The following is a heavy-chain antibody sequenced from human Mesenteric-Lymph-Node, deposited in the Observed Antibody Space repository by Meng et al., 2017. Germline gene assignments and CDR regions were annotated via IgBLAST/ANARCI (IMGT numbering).Heavy chain of an antibody. CDR2: IDNRGSD. V-gene: IGHV4-4*02. D-gene: IGHD3-10*01. CDR3: ATHFGFSFDP. J-gene: IGHJ5*02. Sequence: QVQLQGAGPGLVKPSGTLSLTCAVSVDSISGTKWWSWVRRPPGKGLDWIGQIDNRGSDSYNPSLKSRVTMSVDKSKNQMSLELTSVTAADTAVYFCATHFGFSFDPWGQGTLVTVSS. CDR1: VDSISGTKW.